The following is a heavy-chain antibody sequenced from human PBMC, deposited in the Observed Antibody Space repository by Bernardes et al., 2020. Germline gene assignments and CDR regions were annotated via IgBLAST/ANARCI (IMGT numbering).Heavy chain of an antibody. CDR3: ARRGGLRYFDWLSLRGDAFDI. D-gene: IGHD3-9*01. V-gene: IGHV3-7*01. CDR1: GFTFSSYW. CDR2: IKQDGSEK. Sequence: GGSLRLSCAASGFTFSSYWMSWVRQAPGKGLEWVANIKQDGSEKYYVDSVKGRFTISRDNAKNSLYLQMNSLRAEDTAVYYCARRGGLRYFDWLSLRGDAFDIWGQGTMVTVSS. J-gene: IGHJ3*02.